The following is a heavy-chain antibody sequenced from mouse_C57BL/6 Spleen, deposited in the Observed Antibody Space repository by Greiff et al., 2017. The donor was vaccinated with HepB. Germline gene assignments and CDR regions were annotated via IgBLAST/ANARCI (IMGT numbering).Heavy chain of an antibody. V-gene: IGHV1-82*01. CDR2: IYPGDGDT. Sequence: QVQLQQSGPELVKPGASVKISCKASGYAFSSSWMNWVKQRPGKGLEWIGRIYPGDGDTNYNGKFKGKATLTADKSSSTAYMQLSSLTSEDSAVYFCVRLGGRRDAMDYWGQGTSVTVSS. CDR1: GYAFSSSW. J-gene: IGHJ4*01. CDR3: VRLGGRRDAMDY. D-gene: IGHD2-12*01.